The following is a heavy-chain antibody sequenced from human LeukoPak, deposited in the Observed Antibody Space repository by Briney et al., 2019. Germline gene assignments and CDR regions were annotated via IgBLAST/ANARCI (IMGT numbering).Heavy chain of an antibody. J-gene: IGHJ3*02. CDR2: IWYDGSNK. V-gene: IGHV3-33*01. Sequence: GGSLRLSCAASGFTFSSYGMHWVRQAPGKGLEWVAVIWYDGSNKYYADSVKGRFTISRDNSKNTLYLQMNSLRAEDTAVYYCAREGSYAHDAFDIWGQGTMVTVPS. D-gene: IGHD1-26*01. CDR3: AREGSYAHDAFDI. CDR1: GFTFSSYG.